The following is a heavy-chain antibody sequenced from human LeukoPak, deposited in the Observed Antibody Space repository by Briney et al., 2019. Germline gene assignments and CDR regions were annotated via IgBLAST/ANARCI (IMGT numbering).Heavy chain of an antibody. CDR2: INWNGRIT. Sequence: PGGSLRLSCAASGCTFDDYAMNWVRQVPGGGLEWVSGINWNGRITEYADSVKVPFTISRQKPKNSLYLYMNNLGGEDTALYFCARGSVQLWLRDTYYYMDVWGKGTTVTVSS. CDR3: ARGSVQLWLRDTYYYMDV. V-gene: IGHV3-20*04. CDR1: GCTFDDYA. J-gene: IGHJ6*03. D-gene: IGHD5-18*01.